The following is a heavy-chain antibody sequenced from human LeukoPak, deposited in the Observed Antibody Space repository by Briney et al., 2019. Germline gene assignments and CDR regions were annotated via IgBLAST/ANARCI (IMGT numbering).Heavy chain of an antibody. CDR2: FDPEDGET. CDR3: ATGHYDSSGYYRVIDY. Sequence: GASVKVSCKVSGYTLTELSMHWVRQAPGKGLEWMGSFDPEDGETIYAQKFQGRVTMTEDTSTDTAYMELSSLRSEDTAVYYCATGHYDSSGYYRVIDYWGQGTLVTVSS. J-gene: IGHJ4*02. V-gene: IGHV1-24*01. CDR1: GYTLTELS. D-gene: IGHD3-22*01.